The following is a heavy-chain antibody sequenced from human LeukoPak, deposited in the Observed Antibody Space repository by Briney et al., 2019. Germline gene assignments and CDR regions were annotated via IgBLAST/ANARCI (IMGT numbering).Heavy chain of an antibody. CDR1: GYSFTSYL. Sequence: GESLKISCKGSGYSFTSYLIGWVRQMPGKGLEWMWIIYPGDSDTRYSPSFQGQVTISADKSISTASLQWSSLKASDTAMYYCARLEQQLGLYYFGYYGQGQLIPVSA. CDR3: ARLEQQLGLYYFGY. D-gene: IGHD6-13*01. CDR2: IYPGDSDT. J-gene: IGHJ4*02. V-gene: IGHV5-51*01.